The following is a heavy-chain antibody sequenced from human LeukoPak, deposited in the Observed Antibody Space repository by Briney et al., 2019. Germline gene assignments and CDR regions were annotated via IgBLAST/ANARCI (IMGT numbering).Heavy chain of an antibody. J-gene: IGHJ4*02. CDR1: GGSFSGYY. CDR3: ARRTAAGTVFGY. V-gene: IGHV4-34*01. D-gene: IGHD6-13*01. Sequence: SETLSLTCAVYGGSFSGYYWSWIRQPPGKGLEWIGEINHRGSTNYNPSLKSRVTISVDTSKNQFSLKLSSVTAADTAVYYCARRTAAGTVFGYWGQGTLVTVSS. CDR2: INHRGST.